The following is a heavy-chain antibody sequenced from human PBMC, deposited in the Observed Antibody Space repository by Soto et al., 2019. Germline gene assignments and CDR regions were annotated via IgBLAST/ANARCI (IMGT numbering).Heavy chain of an antibody. D-gene: IGHD2-2*01. V-gene: IGHV3-30*18. CDR3: AKDRDQLLNHYFYYYAMDV. CDR1: GFSFSQYG. Sequence: QEQLVESGGGVVQPGRSLRLSCAASGFSFSQYGIHWVRQAPGKGLQWVTVMSYDGRDKYYADSVKGRFTISRDNFKNTVYLQMNSLRPEDTAVYYCAKDRDQLLNHYFYYYAMDVWGQGTAVTVSS. J-gene: IGHJ6*02. CDR2: MSYDGRDK.